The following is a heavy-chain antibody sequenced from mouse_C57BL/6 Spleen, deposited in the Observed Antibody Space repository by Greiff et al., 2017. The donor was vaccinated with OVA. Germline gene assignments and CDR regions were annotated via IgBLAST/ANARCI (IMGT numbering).Heavy chain of an antibody. CDR1: GYTFTDYY. D-gene: IGHD3-2*02. Sequence: EVKLQQSGPELVKPGASVKISCKASGYTFTDYYMNWVKQSHGKSLEWIVDINPNNGGTSYNQKFKGKATLTVDKSSSTAYMELRSLTSEDSAVYYCAREGSSGFLWFAYWGQGTLVTVSA. J-gene: IGHJ3*01. V-gene: IGHV1-26*01. CDR3: AREGSSGFLWFAY. CDR2: INPNNGGT.